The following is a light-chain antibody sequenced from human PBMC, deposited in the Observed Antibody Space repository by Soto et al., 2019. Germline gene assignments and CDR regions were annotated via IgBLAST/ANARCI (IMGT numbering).Light chain of an antibody. CDR2: AAS. V-gene: IGKV1-39*01. J-gene: IGKJ4*01. CDR3: QQNSSTPLA. Sequence: DIQMTQSPSTLSASVGDRVTITCRASQNIHSWLAWYQQKPGKAPNLLIYAASTLESGVPSRFSGSGSGTDFTLTISSLQLEDFATYYCQQNSSTPLACGGGTRWIL. CDR1: QNIHSW.